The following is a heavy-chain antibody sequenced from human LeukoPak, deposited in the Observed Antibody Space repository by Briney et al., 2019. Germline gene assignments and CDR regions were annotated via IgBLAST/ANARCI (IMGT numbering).Heavy chain of an antibody. J-gene: IGHJ3*02. D-gene: IGHD2-21*02. CDR3: ARGVTAIGADAFDI. Sequence: GASVKVSCKASGGTFSSYAMSWVRQAPGQGLEWMGRIIPIFGTANYAQKFQGRVTITTDESTSTAYMELSSLRSEDTAVYYCARGVTAIGADAFDIWGQGTMVTVSS. CDR1: GGTFSSYA. CDR2: IIPIFGTA. V-gene: IGHV1-69*05.